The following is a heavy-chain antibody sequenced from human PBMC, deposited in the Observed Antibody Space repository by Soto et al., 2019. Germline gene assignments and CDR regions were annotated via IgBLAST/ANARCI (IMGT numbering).Heavy chain of an antibody. J-gene: IGHJ4*02. CDR2: INHSGST. CDR1: GGSFSGYY. Sequence: SETLSFTCAVYGGSFSGYYWSWIRQPPGKGLEWIGEINHSGSTNYNPSLKSRVTISVDTSKNQFSLKLSSVTAADTAVYYCASFLYYDSSGYYYWGQGTLVTVSS. V-gene: IGHV4-34*01. CDR3: ASFLYYDSSGYYY. D-gene: IGHD3-22*01.